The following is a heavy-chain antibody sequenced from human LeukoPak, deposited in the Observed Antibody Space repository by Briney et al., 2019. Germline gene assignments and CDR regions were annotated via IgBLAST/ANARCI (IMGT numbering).Heavy chain of an antibody. V-gene: IGHV3-74*01. D-gene: IGHD3-10*01. Sequence: GGSLRLSCAASGFTFSNYWMHLVRQAPGKRLVWVSRINSDGINTSYADSVKGRFTISRDNAKNTLYLQMNSLRAEDTAVYYCAKDRAVRGLMGGLPFWGQGTLVTVSS. CDR2: INSDGINT. J-gene: IGHJ4*02. CDR3: AKDRAVRGLMGGLPF. CDR1: GFTFSNYW.